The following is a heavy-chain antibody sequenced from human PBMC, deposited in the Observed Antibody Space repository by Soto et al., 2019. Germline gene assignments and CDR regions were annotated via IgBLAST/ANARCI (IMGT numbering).Heavy chain of an antibody. D-gene: IGHD4-17*01. J-gene: IGHJ6*02. CDR3: ANNQKDYGGNARDYYYGMDV. Sequence: ASVKVSCKASGYTFTSYDINWVRQATGQGLEWMGWMNPNSGNTGYAQKFQGRVTMTRNTSISTAYMELSSLRSEDTAVYYCANNQKDYGGNARDYYYGMDVWGQGTTVTVSS. CDR1: GYTFTSYD. CDR2: MNPNSGNT. V-gene: IGHV1-8*01.